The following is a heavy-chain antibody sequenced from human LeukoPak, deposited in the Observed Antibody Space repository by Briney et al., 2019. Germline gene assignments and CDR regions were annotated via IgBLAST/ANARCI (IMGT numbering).Heavy chain of an antibody. CDR1: GFTLSSYE. J-gene: IGHJ1*01. CDR2: ISSSGSTI. D-gene: IGHD3-22*01. V-gene: IGHV3-48*03. Sequence: GGSLRLSCAASGFTLSSYEMNWVRQAPGKGLEWVSYISSSGSTIYYADSVKGRFTISRDNAKNSLYLQMNSLRAEDTAVYYCARDLSFEDYDSSGYLHWGQGTLVTVSS. CDR3: ARDLSFEDYDSSGYLH.